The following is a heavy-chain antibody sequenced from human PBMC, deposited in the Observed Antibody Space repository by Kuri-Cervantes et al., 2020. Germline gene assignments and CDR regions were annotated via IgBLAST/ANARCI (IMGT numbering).Heavy chain of an antibody. J-gene: IGHJ5*02. CDR2: INPNSGGT. V-gene: IGHV1-2*02. CDR1: GYTFTSYG. Sequence: ASVKVSRKASGYTFTSYGISWVRQAPGQGLEWMGWINPNSGGTNYAQKFQGRVTMTRDTSISTAYMELSRLRSDDTAVYYCARDFDTMVRGVFDPWGQGTLVTVSS. CDR3: ARDFDTMVRGVFDP. D-gene: IGHD3-10*01.